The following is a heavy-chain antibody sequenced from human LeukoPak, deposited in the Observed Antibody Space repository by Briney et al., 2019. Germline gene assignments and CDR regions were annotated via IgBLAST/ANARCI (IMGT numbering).Heavy chain of an antibody. Sequence: GRSLRLSCAASGFTFNNYGMHWVRQAPGKGMEWVAIISYDGSNTYYADSVKGRFPISIDNSKNTLYLQMNSLRAEDTALYYCANENYYGSGSCADHWGQGTLVTVSS. CDR1: GFTFNNYG. D-gene: IGHD3-10*01. J-gene: IGHJ4*02. CDR2: ISYDGSNT. V-gene: IGHV3-30*18. CDR3: ANENYYGSGSCADH.